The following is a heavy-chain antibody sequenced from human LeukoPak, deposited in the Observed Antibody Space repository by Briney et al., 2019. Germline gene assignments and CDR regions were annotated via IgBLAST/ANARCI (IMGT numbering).Heavy chain of an antibody. CDR1: GFTFSSYS. V-gene: IGHV3-48*01. J-gene: IGHJ4*02. CDR2: ISSSSSTI. D-gene: IGHD1-26*01. Sequence: PGGSLRLSCAASGFTFSSYSMNWARQAPGKGLEWVSYISSSSSTIYYADSVKGRFTISRDNAKNSLYLQMNSLRAEDTAVYYCARDDTYSGSYYDYWGQGTLVTVSS. CDR3: ARDDTYSGSYYDY.